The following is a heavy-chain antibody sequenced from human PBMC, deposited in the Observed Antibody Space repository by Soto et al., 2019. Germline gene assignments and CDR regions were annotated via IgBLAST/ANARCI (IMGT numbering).Heavy chain of an antibody. J-gene: IGHJ5*02. CDR2: ISAYNGNT. CDR1: GYTFTSYG. V-gene: IGHV1-18*01. D-gene: IGHD3-10*01. CDR3: ARVPRSMVRVNWFDP. Sequence: QVQLVQSGAEVKKPGASVKVSCKASGYTFTSYGISWVRQAPGQGLEWMGWISAYNGNTNYAQKLQGRVTMTTDTSXXTAYMELRSLRSDDTAVYYCARVPRSMVRVNWFDPWGQGTLVTVSS.